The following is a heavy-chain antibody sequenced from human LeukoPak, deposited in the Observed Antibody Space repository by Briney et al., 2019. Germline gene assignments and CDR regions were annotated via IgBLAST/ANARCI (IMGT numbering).Heavy chain of an antibody. V-gene: IGHV1-69-2*01. J-gene: IGHJ4*02. CDR2: VDPEDGET. CDR3: ASASSWALVY. CDR1: GYTFTDYY. Sequence: ASVKVSCKVSGYTFTDYYMHWVQQAPGKGLEWMGLVDPEDGETIYAEKFQGRVTITADTSTDTAYMELSRLRSDDTAVYYCASASSWALVYWGQGTLVTVSS. D-gene: IGHD1-26*01.